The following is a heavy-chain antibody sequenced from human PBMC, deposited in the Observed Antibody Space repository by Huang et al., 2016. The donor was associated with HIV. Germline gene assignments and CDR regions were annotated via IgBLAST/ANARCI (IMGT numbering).Heavy chain of an antibody. CDR3: AYTNYYDTSGSPFGF. D-gene: IGHD3-22*01. CDR1: GFSLTTSGVG. CDR2: IYWNEDT. V-gene: IGHV2-5*01. Sequence: QITLKESGPTLVKPTQTLTLTCTFSGFSLTTSGVGVGWIRQPPGQALEWRALIYWNEDTTYRPALNSRLTITQETNNNQAVLTVTNMDPVDTATYFCAYTNYYDTSGSPFGFWGQGTLVTVSS. J-gene: IGHJ4*02.